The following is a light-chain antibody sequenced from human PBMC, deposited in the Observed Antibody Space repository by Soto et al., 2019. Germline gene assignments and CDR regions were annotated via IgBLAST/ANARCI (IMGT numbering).Light chain of an antibody. Sequence: EIVMTQSPATLSVSPGERATLSCRASQSVSSNLAWYQQKPGQAPRLLIYGASTMATGIPARFSGSGSGTEFPLTVSSLQSEDFAVYYCQQYNNWPPAYTFGQGTKLEIK. CDR2: GAS. CDR3: QQYNNWPPAYT. J-gene: IGKJ2*01. CDR1: QSVSSN. V-gene: IGKV3-15*01.